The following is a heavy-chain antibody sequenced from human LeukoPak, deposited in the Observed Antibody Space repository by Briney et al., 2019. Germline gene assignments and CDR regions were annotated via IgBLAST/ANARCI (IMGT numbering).Heavy chain of an antibody. CDR3: ATLGYCSSTSCAGGGY. V-gene: IGHV1-46*01. CDR2: INPSGGST. Sequence: GASVKVSCKASGYTFTSYYMHWVRQAPGQGLERMRIINPSGGSTSYAQKFQGRVTMTRDTSTSTVYMELSSLRSEDTAVYYCATLGYCSSTSCAGGGYWGQGTLVTVSS. CDR1: GYTFTSYY. D-gene: IGHD2-2*01. J-gene: IGHJ4*02.